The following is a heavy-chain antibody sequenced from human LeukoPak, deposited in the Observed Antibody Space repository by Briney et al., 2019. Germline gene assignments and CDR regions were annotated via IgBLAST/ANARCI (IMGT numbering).Heavy chain of an antibody. V-gene: IGHV1-2*02. Sequence: ASVKVSCKASGYTFTGYYMHWVRQAPGQGLEWMGWINPNSGGTNYAQKFHGRVTMTRDTSISTAYMELSSLRSEDTAVYYCARDRAIAVAGIDSDGLASWGQGTLVTVSS. CDR1: GYTFTGYY. D-gene: IGHD6-19*01. CDR2: INPNSGGT. CDR3: ARDRAIAVAGIDSDGLAS. J-gene: IGHJ5*02.